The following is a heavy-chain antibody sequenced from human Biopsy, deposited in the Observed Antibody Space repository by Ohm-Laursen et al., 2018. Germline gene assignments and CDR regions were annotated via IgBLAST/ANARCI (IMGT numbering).Heavy chain of an antibody. V-gene: IGHV4-59*01. D-gene: IGHD3-3*01. Sequence: SQSLSLTCSVSGGSIISYYWTWIRQPPGKGLEWIGHVYNGGITNYNPSLKSRVTISKDTSKNQFSLQVNSVTAADTAAYYCARTPRDSFWSGSYKRGLWFDPWGQGTLVIVPS. CDR1: GGSIISYY. CDR3: ARTPRDSFWSGSYKRGLWFDP. J-gene: IGHJ5*02. CDR2: VYNGGIT.